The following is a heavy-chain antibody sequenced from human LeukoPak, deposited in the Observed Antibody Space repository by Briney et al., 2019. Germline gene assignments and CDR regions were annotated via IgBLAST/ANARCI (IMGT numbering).Heavy chain of an antibody. CDR1: GFTFSSYA. Sequence: SGGSLRLSCAASGFTFSSYAMSWVRQPPGKGLEWVSAIGGSGGSTYYADSVKGRFTISRDNSKNTLYLQMNSLRAEDTAVYYCAKDLAVPAAMSTDYWGQGTLVTVSS. D-gene: IGHD2-2*01. J-gene: IGHJ4*02. CDR3: AKDLAVPAAMSTDY. V-gene: IGHV3-23*01. CDR2: IGGSGGST.